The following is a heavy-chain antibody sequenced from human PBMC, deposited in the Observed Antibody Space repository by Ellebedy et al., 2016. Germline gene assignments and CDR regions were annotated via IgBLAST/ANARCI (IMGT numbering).Heavy chain of an antibody. V-gene: IGHV4-34*01. D-gene: IGHD1-26*01. CDR3: ARVGASKRLYNWFDP. CDR1: GGSFSGYY. Sequence: SETLSLTCAVYGGSFSGYYWSCIRQPQGKGLEWIGETNHSGSTNYNPSLKSRVTISVDTSKNQFSLKLSSVTDADTAVYYCARVGASKRLYNWFDPWGQGTLVTASS. J-gene: IGHJ5*02. CDR2: TNHSGST.